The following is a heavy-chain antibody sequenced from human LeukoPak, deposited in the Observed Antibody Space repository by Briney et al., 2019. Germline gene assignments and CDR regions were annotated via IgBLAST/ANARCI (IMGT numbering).Heavy chain of an antibody. Sequence: SETLSLTCTVSGGSISSSSYYWGWIRQPPGKGLEWIGSIYYSGSTYYNPSLKSRVTISVDTSKNQFSLKLSSVTAADTAVYYCARGVTMIEGGWFDPWGQGTLVTVSS. CDR3: ARGVTMIEGGWFDP. CDR2: IYYSGST. V-gene: IGHV4-39*07. J-gene: IGHJ5*02. CDR1: GGSISSSSYY. D-gene: IGHD3-22*01.